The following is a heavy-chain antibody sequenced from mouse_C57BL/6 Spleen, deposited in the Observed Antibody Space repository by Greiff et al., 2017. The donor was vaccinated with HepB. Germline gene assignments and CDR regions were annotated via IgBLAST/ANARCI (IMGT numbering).Heavy chain of an antibody. V-gene: IGHV1-26*01. CDR2: INPNNGGT. J-gene: IGHJ1*03. CDR1: GYTFTDYY. Sequence: VQLQQSGPELVKPGASVKISCKASGYTFTDYYMNWVKQSHGKSLEWIGDINPNNGGTSYNQKFKGKATLTVDKSSSTAYMELRSLTSEDSAVYYCARGDYHWYFDVWGTGTTVTVSS. CDR3: ARGDYHWYFDV. D-gene: IGHD2-4*01.